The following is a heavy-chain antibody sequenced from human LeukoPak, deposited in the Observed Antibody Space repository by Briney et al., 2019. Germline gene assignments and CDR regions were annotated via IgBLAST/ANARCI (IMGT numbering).Heavy chain of an antibody. CDR2: IYHSGST. CDR1: GYSISSGYY. CDR3: ATGPFSNHDY. V-gene: IGHV4-38-2*02. J-gene: IGHJ4*02. D-gene: IGHD1-14*01. Sequence: PSETLSLTCTVSGYSISSGYYWGWIRQPPGKGLEWIGSIYHSGSTYYNPSLKSRVTIPVDTSKNQFSLKLSSVTAADTAVYYCATGPFSNHDYWGQGTLVTVSS.